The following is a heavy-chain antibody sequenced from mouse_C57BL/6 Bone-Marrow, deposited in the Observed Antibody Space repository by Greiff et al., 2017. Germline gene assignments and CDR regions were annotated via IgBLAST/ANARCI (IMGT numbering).Heavy chain of an antibody. D-gene: IGHD3-1*01. V-gene: IGHV1-82*01. CDR1: GYAFSSSW. CDR3: AREWGCAGLDN. CDR2: IYPGDGDT. Sequence: VQLQQPGPELVKPGASVKISCKASGYAFSSSWMNWVKQRPGKGLEWIGRIYPGDGDTNYNGKFKGKATLTADKSSSTAYMQLSSLTSEDSAVYFCAREWGCAGLDNWDQGTALTVSS. J-gene: IGHJ2*01.